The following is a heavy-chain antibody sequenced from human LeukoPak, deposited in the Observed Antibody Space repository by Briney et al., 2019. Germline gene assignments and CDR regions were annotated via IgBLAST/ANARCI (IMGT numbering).Heavy chain of an antibody. J-gene: IGHJ1*01. CDR3: ARGSEDYYGSGSLYFQH. CDR1: GGSISSYY. V-gene: IGHV4-59*01. CDR2: IYYSGST. D-gene: IGHD3-10*01. Sequence: PSETLSLTCTVSGGSISSYYWSWIRQPPGEGLEWIGYIYYSGSTNYNPSLKSRVTISVDTSKNQFSLKLSSVTAADTAVYYCARGSEDYYGSGSLYFQHWGQGTLVTVSS.